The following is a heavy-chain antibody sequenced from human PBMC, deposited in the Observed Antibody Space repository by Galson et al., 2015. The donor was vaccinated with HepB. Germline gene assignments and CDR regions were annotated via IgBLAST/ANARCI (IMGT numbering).Heavy chain of an antibody. CDR1: GDSITGQY. J-gene: IGHJ6*02. V-gene: IGHV4-59*11. CDR2: ISYTGTT. Sequence: SETLSLTCTVSGDSITGQYWTWIRQPPGKGLEWLGHISYTGTTNYNPSLKSRLTMSIDTPKNQFSLKLTSVTPADTAVYFCARDVREVYATTYYSYHGMDVWGQGTTVTVSS. CDR3: ARDVREVYATTYYSYHGMDV. D-gene: IGHD2-8*01.